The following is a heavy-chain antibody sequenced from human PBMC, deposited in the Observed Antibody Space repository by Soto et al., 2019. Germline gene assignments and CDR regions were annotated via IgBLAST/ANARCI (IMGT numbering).Heavy chain of an antibody. CDR3: ARSYYYGSGSSPYWYYGMDV. D-gene: IGHD3-10*01. Sequence: TLSLTCAVYGGSFSGYYWSWIRQPPGKGLEWIGEINHSGSTNYNPSLKSRVTISVDTSKNQFSLKLSSVTAADTAVYYCARSYYYGSGSSPYWYYGMDVWGQGTTVTVSS. J-gene: IGHJ6*02. CDR1: GGSFSGYY. CDR2: INHSGST. V-gene: IGHV4-34*01.